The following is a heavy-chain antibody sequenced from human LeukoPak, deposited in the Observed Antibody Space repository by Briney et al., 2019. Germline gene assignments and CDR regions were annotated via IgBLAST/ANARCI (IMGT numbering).Heavy chain of an antibody. J-gene: IGHJ4*02. Sequence: GGSLRLSCAASGFTFSSYTMNWVRQAPGKGLEWVSVIYSGGSTNYADSVKGRFTSSRDNSKNTLYLQMSSLRAEDTAVYYCARGIVVAAPVYWGQGTLVTVSS. CDR1: GFTFSSYT. V-gene: IGHV3-66*01. D-gene: IGHD6-19*01. CDR2: IYSGGST. CDR3: ARGIVVAAPVY.